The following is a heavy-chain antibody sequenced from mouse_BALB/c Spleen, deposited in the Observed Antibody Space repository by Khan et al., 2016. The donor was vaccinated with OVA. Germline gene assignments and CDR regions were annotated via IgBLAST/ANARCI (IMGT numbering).Heavy chain of an antibody. CDR1: GYTFTNYW. V-gene: IGHV1-63*02. D-gene: IGHD3-1*01. J-gene: IGHJ2*01. Sequence: QVQLQQSGAELVRPGTSVKMSCKAAGYTFTNYWIGWVKQRPGHDLEWIGDIFPGGGYTNYDEKFKGKATLTADTSSSTAYMQLSSLTSEDSAIYYWARRGAARATWDYFDYWGQGTTLTVSA. CDR2: IFPGGGYT. CDR3: ARRGAARATWDYFDY.